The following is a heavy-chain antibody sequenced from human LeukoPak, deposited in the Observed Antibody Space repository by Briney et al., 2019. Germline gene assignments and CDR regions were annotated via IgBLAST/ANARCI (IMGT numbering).Heavy chain of an antibody. CDR3: AELGITMIGGV. J-gene: IGHJ6*04. CDR2: ISSSGSTI. CDR1: GFTFSSHG. V-gene: IGHV3-48*04. D-gene: IGHD3-10*02. Sequence: PGGSLRLSCAASGFTFSSHGMSWVRQTPGKGLEGVSYISSSGSTIYYADSVKGRFTISRDNAKNSLYLQMNSLRAEDTAVYYCAELGITMIGGVWGKGTTVTISS.